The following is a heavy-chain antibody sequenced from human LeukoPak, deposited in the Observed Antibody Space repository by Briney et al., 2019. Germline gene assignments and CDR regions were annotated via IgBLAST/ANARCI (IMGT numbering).Heavy chain of an antibody. CDR3: ARGYYDSSGYYYLFDY. CDR1: GGSFSGYY. Sequence: PSETLSLTCAVYGGSFSGYYWSWIRQPPGKGLEWIGEINHSGSNNYNPSLKSRVTISVDTSKNQFSLKLSSVTAADTAVYYCARGYYDSSGYYYLFDYWGQGTLVTVSS. V-gene: IGHV4-34*01. J-gene: IGHJ4*02. CDR2: INHSGSN. D-gene: IGHD3-22*01.